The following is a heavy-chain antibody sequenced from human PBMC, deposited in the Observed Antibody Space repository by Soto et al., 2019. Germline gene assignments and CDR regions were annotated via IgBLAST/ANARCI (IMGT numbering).Heavy chain of an antibody. CDR1: GGSISSSNW. CDR2: IYHSGST. D-gene: IGHD6-19*01. CDR3: ARDDEGFIAVAGTGRSKNNWFDP. J-gene: IGHJ5*02. V-gene: IGHV4-4*02. Sequence: PSETLSHTCAVSGGSISSSNWWSWVRQPPGKGLEWIGEIYHSGSTNYNPSLKSRVTISVDKSKNQFSLKLSSVTAADTAVYYCARDDEGFIAVAGTGRSKNNWFDPWGQGTLVT.